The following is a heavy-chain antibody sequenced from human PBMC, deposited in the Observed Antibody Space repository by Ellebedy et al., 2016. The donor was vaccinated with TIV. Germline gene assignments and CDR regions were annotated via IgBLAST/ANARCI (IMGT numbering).Heavy chain of an antibody. V-gene: IGHV1-69*13. CDR1: GGTFSSYA. CDR2: IIPIFGTA. CDR3: ARGTDYGGITYYYYGMDV. Sequence: AASVKVSCKASGGTFSSYAISWVRQAPGQGLEWMGGIIPIFGTANYAQKFQGRVTITADESTSTAYMELSSLRSEDTAVYYCARGTDYGGITYYYYGMDVWGQGTTVTVSS. J-gene: IGHJ6*02. D-gene: IGHD4-23*01.